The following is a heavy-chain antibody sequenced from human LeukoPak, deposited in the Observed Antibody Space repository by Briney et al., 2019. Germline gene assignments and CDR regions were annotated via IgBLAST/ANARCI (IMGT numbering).Heavy chain of an antibody. D-gene: IGHD6-13*01. CDR3: AREGGIAAQEVVVGWFDP. Sequence: ASVNVSCKASGYIFTSYYMHWVRQAPGQGLEWMGIINPSGGSTSYAQKFQGRVTMTRDTSTSTVYMELSSLRSEDTAVYYCAREGGIAAQEVVVGWFDPWGQGTLVTVSS. J-gene: IGHJ5*02. CDR1: GYIFTSYY. V-gene: IGHV1-46*01. CDR2: INPSGGST.